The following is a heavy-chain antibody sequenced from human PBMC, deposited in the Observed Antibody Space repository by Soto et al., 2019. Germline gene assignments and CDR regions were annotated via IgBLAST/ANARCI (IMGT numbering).Heavy chain of an antibody. D-gene: IGHD3-3*01. CDR1: GYTFTGYY. J-gene: IGHJ4*02. V-gene: IGHV1-2*04. CDR3: ARDGDTYYDFWSGYSVSGYFDY. Sequence: ASVKVSCKASGYTFTGYYMHWVRQAPGQGLEWMGRINPNSGGTNYAQKFQGWVTMTRGTSISTAYMELSRLRSDDTAVYYCARDGDTYYDFWSGYSVSGYFDYWGQGTLVTVSS. CDR2: INPNSGGT.